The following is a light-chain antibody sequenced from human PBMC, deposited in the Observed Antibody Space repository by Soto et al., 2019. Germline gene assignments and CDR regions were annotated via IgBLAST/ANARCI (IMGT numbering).Light chain of an antibody. CDR2: DVT. CDR1: SSDGGGYKY. V-gene: IGLV2-14*01. Sequence: QSALTQPASVSGSPGQSITISCTGTSSDGGGYKYVSWYQQHPGKAPKLMIYDVTNRSSGVSNRFSGSKSGNTASLAISGLQAEDEAHYYCSSYTSSSTPVVFGGGTKLTVL. J-gene: IGLJ2*01. CDR3: SSYTSSSTPVV.